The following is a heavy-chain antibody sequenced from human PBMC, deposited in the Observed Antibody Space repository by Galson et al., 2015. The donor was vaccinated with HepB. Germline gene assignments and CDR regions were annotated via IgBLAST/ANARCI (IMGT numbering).Heavy chain of an antibody. V-gene: IGHV3-33*03. J-gene: IGHJ4*02. CDR3: AGPVYSTTSTYFEY. CDR1: GSTFSDYG. D-gene: IGHD6-6*01. CDR2: IWTDGSKQ. Sequence: SLRLSCAASGSTFSDYGVHWVRQAPGKGLEWVAVIWTDGSKQYYADSVRGRLIISRDNSQNTLYLRMNSLRPEDTAVYYCAGPVYSTTSTYFEYWGQGTLVTVSS.